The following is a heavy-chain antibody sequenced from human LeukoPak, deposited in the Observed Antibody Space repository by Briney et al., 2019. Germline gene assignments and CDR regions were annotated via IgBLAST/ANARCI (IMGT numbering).Heavy chain of an antibody. J-gene: IGHJ4*02. CDR2: INPSGGST. CDR1: GYTFTSYY. Sequence: ASVKVSCKASGYTFTSYYMHWVRQAPGQGLEWMGIINPSGGSTSYAQKFQGRVTMTRDTSTSTVYMELSSLRSEDTAVYYCASDIVVVVAATQEVTDYWGQGTLVTASS. CDR3: ASDIVVVVAATQEVTDY. V-gene: IGHV1-46*01. D-gene: IGHD2-15*01.